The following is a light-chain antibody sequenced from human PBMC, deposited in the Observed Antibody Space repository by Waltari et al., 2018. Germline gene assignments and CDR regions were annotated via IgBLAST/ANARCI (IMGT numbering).Light chain of an antibody. V-gene: IGKV3-11*01. CDR2: DAS. CDR3: QQRRNWPPT. J-gene: IGKJ1*01. CDR1: QSVDDY. Sequence: VLTQSPATLSLSPGERATLSRRASQSVDDYMAWYQQKPGQSPRLLIYDASNRATGIPIRFSGSGFGTDFTLTISSLEPDDFAHYYCQQRRNWPPTFGQGTKVEIK.